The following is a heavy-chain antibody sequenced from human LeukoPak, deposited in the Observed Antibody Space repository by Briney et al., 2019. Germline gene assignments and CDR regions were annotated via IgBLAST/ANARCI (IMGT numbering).Heavy chain of an antibody. CDR2: ISWNSGSI. V-gene: IGHV3-9*01. D-gene: IGHD3-10*01. CDR1: GFTFDDYA. CDR3: ARVPYYGSGSYFDY. Sequence: GGSLRLSCAASGFTFDDYAMHWVRQAPGKGLEWVSGISWNSGSIGYADSVKGRFTISRDNAKNSLYLQMNSLRAEDTAVYYCARVPYYGSGSYFDYWGQGTLVTVSS. J-gene: IGHJ4*02.